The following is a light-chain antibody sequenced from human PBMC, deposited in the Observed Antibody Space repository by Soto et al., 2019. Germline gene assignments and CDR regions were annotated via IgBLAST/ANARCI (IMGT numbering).Light chain of an antibody. CDR1: QSVSSSY. J-gene: IGKJ3*01. CDR3: QQYGSSPFP. CDR2: GAS. V-gene: IGKV3-20*01. Sequence: EIVMTQSPATLSLSPGERATLSCRASQSVSSSYLAWYQQKPGQAPRLLIYGASSRATGIPDRFSGSGSGTDFTLTISRLEPEDFAVYYCQQYGSSPFPFGPGTKVDIK.